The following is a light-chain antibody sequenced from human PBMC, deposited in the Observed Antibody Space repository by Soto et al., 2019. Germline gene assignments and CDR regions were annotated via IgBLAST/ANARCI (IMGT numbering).Light chain of an antibody. J-gene: IGKJ1*01. CDR1: QSVSSN. CDR2: GAS. Sequence: EIVMTQSPATLSVSPGERATLSCRASQSVSSNFAWYQQKPGQAPRLLIYGASSRATGIPARFSGSGSGTDFTLTISSLQSEDFAVYYCQQYDNWPWTFGQGTKVDIK. CDR3: QQYDNWPWT. V-gene: IGKV3-15*01.